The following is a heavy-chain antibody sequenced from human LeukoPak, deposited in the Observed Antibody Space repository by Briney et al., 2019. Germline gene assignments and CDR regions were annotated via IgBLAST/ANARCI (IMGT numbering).Heavy chain of an antibody. CDR3: ARIRRIAVAGTDKYYFDY. CDR2: LDWDDDK. V-gene: IGHV2-70*11. Sequence: SGPTLVHPTQILTLPCTLSEFPLSPSAMGVSWMRQPPGKAREWLARLDWDDDKYYSTSLKTRLTISNDTSNNQVVLTMTNMGPVDTATYYCARIRRIAVAGTDKYYFDYWGQGTLVTVSS. D-gene: IGHD6-19*01. CDR1: EFPLSPSAMG. J-gene: IGHJ4*02.